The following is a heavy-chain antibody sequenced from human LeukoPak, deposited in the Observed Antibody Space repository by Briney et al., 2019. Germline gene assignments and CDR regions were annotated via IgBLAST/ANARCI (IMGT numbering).Heavy chain of an antibody. CDR1: GFTFSSYS. Sequence: GGSLRPSCAASGFTFSSYSMNWVRQAPGKGLEWVAGISSGDRTFHAESVKGRFTISRDKSKDTLYLQMNSLRAEDTAVYYCAKDATASPYFHWFDNWGQGTQVIVSS. V-gene: IGHV3-23*01. J-gene: IGHJ4*02. D-gene: IGHD3-9*01. CDR3: AKDATASPYFHWFDN. CDR2: ISSGDRT.